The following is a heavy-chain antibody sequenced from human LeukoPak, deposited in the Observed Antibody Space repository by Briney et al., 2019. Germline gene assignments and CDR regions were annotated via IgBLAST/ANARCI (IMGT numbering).Heavy chain of an antibody. CDR2: INTDGSA. V-gene: IGHV3-53*01. CDR3: ASRSVSSRYGDFDY. Sequence: PGGSLRLSCAASGFTVSRNYMGWVRQAPGKGPEWVSIINTDGSANYADSVKGRFTISRDNSKNTLYLQMNNLRAEDAAVYYCASRSVSSRYGDFDYWGQGTLVTVSS. J-gene: IGHJ4*02. CDR1: GFTVSRNY. D-gene: IGHD6-25*01.